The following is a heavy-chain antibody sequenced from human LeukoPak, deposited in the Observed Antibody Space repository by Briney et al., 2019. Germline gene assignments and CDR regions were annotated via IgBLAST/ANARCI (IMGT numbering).Heavy chain of an antibody. CDR2: IIPILGIA. D-gene: IGHD6-13*01. CDR3: AREDDSSSWYGVDY. CDR1: GGTFSSYA. Sequence: SVTVSCKASGGTFSSYAISWVRQAPGQGLEWMGRIIPILGIANYAQKFQGRVTITADKSTSTAYMELSSLRSEDTAVYYCAREDDSSSWYGVDYWGQGTLVTVSS. V-gene: IGHV1-69*04. J-gene: IGHJ4*02.